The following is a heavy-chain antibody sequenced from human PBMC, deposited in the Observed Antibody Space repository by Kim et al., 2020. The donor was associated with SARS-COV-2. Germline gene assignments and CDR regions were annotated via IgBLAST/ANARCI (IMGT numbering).Heavy chain of an antibody. J-gene: IGHJ4*02. CDR3: ARWYTYYYDSSGYPFDY. CDR2: ISAYNGNT. D-gene: IGHD3-22*01. CDR1: GYTFTSYG. V-gene: IGHV1-18*01. Sequence: ASVKVSCKASGYTFTSYGISWVRQAPGQGLEWMGWISAYNGNTNYAQKLQGRVTMTTDTSTSTAYMELRSLRSDDTAVYYCARWYTYYYDSSGYPFDYWGQGTLVTLS.